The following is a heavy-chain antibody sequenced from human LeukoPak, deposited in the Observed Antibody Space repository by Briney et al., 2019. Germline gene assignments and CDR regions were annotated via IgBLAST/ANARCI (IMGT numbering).Heavy chain of an antibody. Sequence: GGSLRLSCAASGFTFDDYGMSWVRQAPGKGLEWVSGINWNGGSTGYADSVKGRFTISRDNAKNSLYLQMNSLRAEDTAVYYCGRGSSSWYFAEYFQHWGQGTLVTVSS. CDR1: GFTFDDYG. J-gene: IGHJ1*01. D-gene: IGHD6-13*01. V-gene: IGHV3-20*04. CDR2: INWNGGST. CDR3: GRGSSSWYFAEYFQH.